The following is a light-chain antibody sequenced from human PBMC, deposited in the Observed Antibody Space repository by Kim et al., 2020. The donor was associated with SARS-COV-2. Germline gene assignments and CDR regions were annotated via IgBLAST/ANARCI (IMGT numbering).Light chain of an antibody. CDR2: GAS. J-gene: IGKJ2*01. V-gene: IGKV3-20*01. Sequence: FSPGARAPLSCRASQGVSSSYLAWYQQRPGQAPRLLIYGASSRATDIPDRFTGSGSGTDFTLTISRLEPEDFAVYYCQQYGSSPYTFGQGTKLEI. CDR3: QQYGSSPYT. CDR1: QGVSSSY.